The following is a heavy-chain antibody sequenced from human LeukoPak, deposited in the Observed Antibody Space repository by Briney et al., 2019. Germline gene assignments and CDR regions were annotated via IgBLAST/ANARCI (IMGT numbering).Heavy chain of an antibody. CDR3: ARDFWSSSSPWFDP. D-gene: IGHD6-6*01. Sequence: ASVKVSCKASGYTFTGYYMHWVRQAPGQGLEWMGWINPNSGGTNYAQKFQGRVTMTRGTSISTAYMELSRLRSDDTAVYYCARDFWSSSSPWFDPWGQGTLVTVSS. J-gene: IGHJ5*02. V-gene: IGHV1-2*02. CDR2: INPNSGGT. CDR1: GYTFTGYY.